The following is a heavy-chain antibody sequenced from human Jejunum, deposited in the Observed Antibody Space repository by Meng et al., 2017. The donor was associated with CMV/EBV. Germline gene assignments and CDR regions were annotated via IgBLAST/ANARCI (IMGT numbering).Heavy chain of an antibody. CDR2: ISIGSST. CDR1: VFTVSRDY. CDR3: ARFSIVRTTNAFDI. V-gene: IGHV3-53*01. Sequence: ASVFTVSRDYMRWVRQAPGKGLEWVSSISIGSSTDYADSVKGRFTISRDNPNNTLNLQMNNLRAEDTALYYCARFSIVRTTNAFDIWGQGTMVTVSS. D-gene: IGHD1-26*01. J-gene: IGHJ3*02.